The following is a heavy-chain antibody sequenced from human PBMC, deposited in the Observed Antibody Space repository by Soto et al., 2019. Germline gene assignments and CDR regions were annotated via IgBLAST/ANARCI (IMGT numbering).Heavy chain of an antibody. CDR1: GGSISSGGYY. D-gene: IGHD3-22*01. CDR2: IYYSGST. V-gene: IGHV4-31*03. CDR3: AGDSSGYYLSFDN. Sequence: QVQLQESGPGLVKPSQTLSLTCTVSGGSISSGGYYWSWIRQHPGKGLEWIAYIYYSGSTYYSPSHKSRVTISVDTSKNQFSLKLSSVTAADTAVYYCAGDSSGYYLSFDNWGQGTLVTVSS. J-gene: IGHJ4*02.